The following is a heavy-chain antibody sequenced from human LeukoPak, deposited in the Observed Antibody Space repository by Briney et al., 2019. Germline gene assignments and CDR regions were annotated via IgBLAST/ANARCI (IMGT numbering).Heavy chain of an antibody. Sequence: GESLKISCKGSGYSFTIYWIGWVRQMPGKGLEWMGIIYPGDSDTRYSPSFQGQVTMSADKSISTAYLQWSSLKASDTAMYYCGRLRSCSGGSCYPEYWGQGTLVTVSS. D-gene: IGHD2-15*01. CDR3: GRLRSCSGGSCYPEY. V-gene: IGHV5-51*01. CDR2: IYPGDSDT. J-gene: IGHJ4*02. CDR1: GYSFTIYW.